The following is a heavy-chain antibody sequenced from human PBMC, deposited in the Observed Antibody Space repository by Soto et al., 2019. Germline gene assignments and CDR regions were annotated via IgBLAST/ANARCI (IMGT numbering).Heavy chain of an antibody. Sequence: GEALKTSCKASGYGFRNYWIGWVRQMPGKGLEWMASINPGDSESRYSPSFQGQVTISAEKSISTAYLQWNSLKASDTAMYYCARPSNNYVAHWGQGTLVTVSS. V-gene: IGHV5-51*01. CDR2: INPGDSES. J-gene: IGHJ4*02. CDR3: ARPSNNYVAH. CDR1: GYGFRNYW. D-gene: IGHD4-4*01.